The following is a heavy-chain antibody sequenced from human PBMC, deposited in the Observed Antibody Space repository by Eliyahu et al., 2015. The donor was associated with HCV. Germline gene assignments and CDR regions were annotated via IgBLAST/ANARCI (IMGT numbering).Heavy chain of an antibody. V-gene: IGHV3-21*01. CDR3: VYCSSGHCLMAPRFGMDV. CDR2: ISTSSATI. Sequence: EVQLVESGXGLVKPGGSLRLSCSGSGIXFSGXSXAWVRQAPGXGLEWGSSISTSSATIYYTDXVKGRFTISRDNAKNSLYLQMNSLRAEDTAIYYCVYCSSGHCLMAPRFGMDVWGQGTTVTVSS. D-gene: IGHD2-15*01. CDR1: GIXFSGXS. J-gene: IGHJ6*02.